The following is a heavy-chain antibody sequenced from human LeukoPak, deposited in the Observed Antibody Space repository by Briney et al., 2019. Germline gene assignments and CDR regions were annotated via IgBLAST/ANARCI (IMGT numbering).Heavy chain of an antibody. Sequence: VASVKVSCKASGYTFTVYYIHWVRQAPGQGLEWMGWINPNNGGKDYAQKFQDRVTMTRDTSISTAYMELSSLRSDDTAVYYCARDGSVTYDYWGQGTLVTVSS. CDR1: GYTFTVYY. CDR2: INPNNGGK. CDR3: ARDGSVTYDY. J-gene: IGHJ4*02. V-gene: IGHV1-2*02. D-gene: IGHD2-21*02.